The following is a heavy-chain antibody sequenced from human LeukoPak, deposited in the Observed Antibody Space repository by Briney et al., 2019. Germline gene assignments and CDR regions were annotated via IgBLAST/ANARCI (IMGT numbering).Heavy chain of an antibody. J-gene: IGHJ4*02. Sequence: SETLSLTCAVYGGSFSGYYWSWIRQPPGKGLEWIGEINHSGSTNYNPSLKSRVTISVDTSKNRFSLKLSSVTAADTAVYYCAREAYSSGSYWGQGTLVTVSS. D-gene: IGHD6-19*01. CDR3: AREAYSSGSY. CDR2: INHSGST. V-gene: IGHV4-34*01. CDR1: GGSFSGYY.